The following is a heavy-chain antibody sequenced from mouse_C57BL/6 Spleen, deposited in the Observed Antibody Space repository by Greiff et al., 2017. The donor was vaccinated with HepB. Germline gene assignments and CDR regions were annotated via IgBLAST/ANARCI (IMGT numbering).Heavy chain of an antibody. CDR3: ARARHYGNSAMDY. Sequence: QVQLQQPGAELVKPGASVKLSCKASGYTFTSYWMHWVKQRPGHGLEWIGMIHPNSGSTNYNEKFKSKATLTVDKSTSTAYMQLSSLTSEDSAVYYCARARHYGNSAMDYWGQGTSVTVSS. CDR2: IHPNSGST. D-gene: IGHD2-1*01. J-gene: IGHJ4*01. CDR1: GYTFTSYW. V-gene: IGHV1-64*01.